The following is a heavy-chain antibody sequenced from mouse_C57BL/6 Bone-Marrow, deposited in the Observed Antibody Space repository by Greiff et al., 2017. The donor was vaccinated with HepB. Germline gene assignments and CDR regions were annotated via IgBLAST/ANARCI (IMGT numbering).Heavy chain of an antibody. J-gene: IGHJ3*01. CDR2: INPNNGGT. Sequence: EVQLQQSGPELVKPGASVKIPCKASGYTFTDYNMDWVKQSHGKSLEWIGDINPNNGGTIYNQKFKGKATLTVDKSSSTAYMELRSLTSEDTAVYYCARAYYYGSSPPWFAYWGQGTLVTVSA. D-gene: IGHD1-1*01. CDR3: ARAYYYGSSPPWFAY. V-gene: IGHV1-18*01. CDR1: GYTFTDYN.